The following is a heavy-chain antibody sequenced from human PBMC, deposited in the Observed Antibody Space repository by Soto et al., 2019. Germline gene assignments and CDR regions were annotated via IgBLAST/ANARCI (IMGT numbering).Heavy chain of an antibody. D-gene: IGHD4-4*01. CDR1: GFTFSSYG. J-gene: IGHJ3*02. Sequence: QVQLVESGGGVVQPGRSLRLSCAASGFTFSSYGMHWVRQAPGKGLEWVAVIWYDGSNKYYADSVKGRFTISRDNXKNTLYLPMNSLSAEDPAVYYCAREMATVLDAFDIWGQGTMVTVSS. CDR3: AREMATVLDAFDI. V-gene: IGHV3-33*01. CDR2: IWYDGSNK.